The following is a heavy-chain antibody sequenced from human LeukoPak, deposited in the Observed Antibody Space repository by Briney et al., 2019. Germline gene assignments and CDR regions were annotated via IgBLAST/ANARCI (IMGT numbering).Heavy chain of an antibody. CDR2: IIPILGIA. Sequence: GPSVKVSCKASGGTFSSYTISWVRQAPGQGLEWMGRIIPILGIANYAQKFQGRVTITADKSTSTAYMELSSLRSEDTAVYYCARDYGSGSYPAFDIWGQGTMVTVSS. CDR3: ARDYGSGSYPAFDI. V-gene: IGHV1-69*04. J-gene: IGHJ3*02. D-gene: IGHD3-10*01. CDR1: GGTFSSYT.